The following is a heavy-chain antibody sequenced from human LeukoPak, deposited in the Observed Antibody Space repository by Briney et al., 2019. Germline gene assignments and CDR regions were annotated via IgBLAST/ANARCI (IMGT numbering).Heavy chain of an antibody. CDR3: ARESGWYVFDY. CDR1: GGSVSSGSYY. D-gene: IGHD6-19*01. V-gene: IGHV4-61*01. J-gene: IGHJ4*02. Sequence: SETLSLTCTVSGGSVSSGSYYWSWIRQPPGKGLEWIGYIYYSGSTNYNPSLKSRLTISVDTSKNQFSLKLSSVTAADTAVYYCARESGWYVFDYWGQGTLVTVSS. CDR2: IYYSGST.